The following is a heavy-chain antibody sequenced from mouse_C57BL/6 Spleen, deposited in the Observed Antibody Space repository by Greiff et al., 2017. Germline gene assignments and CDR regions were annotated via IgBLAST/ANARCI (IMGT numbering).Heavy chain of an antibody. V-gene: IGHV1-15*01. Sequence: QVQLQQSGAELVRPGASVTLSCKASGYTFTDYEMHWVKQTPVHGLEWIGAIDPETGGTAYNQKFKGKAILTADKSSSTAYMELRSLTSEDSAVYYCTRRGDYYGSSLMDYWGQGTSVTVSS. CDR2: IDPETGGT. D-gene: IGHD1-1*01. J-gene: IGHJ4*01. CDR1: GYTFTDYE. CDR3: TRRGDYYGSSLMDY.